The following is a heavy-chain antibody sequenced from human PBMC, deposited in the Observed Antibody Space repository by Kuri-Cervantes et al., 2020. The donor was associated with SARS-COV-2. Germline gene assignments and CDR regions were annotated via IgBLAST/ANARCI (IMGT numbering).Heavy chain of an antibody. J-gene: IGHJ4*02. CDR1: GGSISSSSYY. Sequence: SETLSLTCTVSGGSISSSSYYWGWIRQPPGKGLEWIGSIYYSGSTYYNPSLKSRVTISVDTSKNQFSLKLSSVTAADTAVYYCARHEWEPHYFDYWGQGTLVTVSS. D-gene: IGHD1-26*01. CDR2: IYYSGST. V-gene: IGHV4-39*01. CDR3: ARHEWEPHYFDY.